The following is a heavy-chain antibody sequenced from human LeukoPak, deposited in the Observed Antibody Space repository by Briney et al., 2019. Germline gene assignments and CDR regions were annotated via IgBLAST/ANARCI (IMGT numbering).Heavy chain of an antibody. J-gene: IGHJ3*02. CDR3: ARGWVYYYANLDAFDI. CDR1: GGSFSGYY. V-gene: IGHV4-34*01. D-gene: IGHD2-2*01. CDR2: INHSVST. Sequence: SETLSLTCAVYGGSFSGYYWSWIRQPPGKGLEWIGEINHSVSTNYNPSLKSRVAISVDTSKNQFSLKLSSVTAAETAVYYCARGWVYYYANLDAFDIWGQGKMVTVSS.